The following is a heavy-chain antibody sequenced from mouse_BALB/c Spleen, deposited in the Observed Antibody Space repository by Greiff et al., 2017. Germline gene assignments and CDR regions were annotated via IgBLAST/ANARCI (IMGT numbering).Heavy chain of an antibody. CDR1: GFTFSSFG. J-gene: IGHJ2*01. CDR3: ARSRHYYGSSPYYFDY. D-gene: IGHD1-1*01. V-gene: IGHV5-17*02. CDR2: ISSGSSTI. Sequence: EVKLMESGGGLVQTGGSRKLSCAASGFTFSSFGMHWVRQAPEKGLEWVAYISSGSSTIYYADTVKGRFTISRDNPKNTLFLQMTSLRSEDTAMYYCARSRHYYGSSPYYFDYWGQGTTLTVSS.